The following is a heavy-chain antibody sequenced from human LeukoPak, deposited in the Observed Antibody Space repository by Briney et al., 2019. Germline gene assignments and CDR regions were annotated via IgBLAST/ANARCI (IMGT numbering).Heavy chain of an antibody. D-gene: IGHD6-19*01. Sequence: ASVKVSCKASGYTFTSYDINWVRQATGQGLEWMGWMNPNSGNTGYAQKFQGRVTMTRNTSISTAYMELSSLRSEGTAVYYCARGLPPPPWGAVAGIDDYWGQGALVTVSS. V-gene: IGHV1-8*01. CDR3: ARGLPPPPWGAVAGIDDY. J-gene: IGHJ4*02. CDR1: GYTFTSYD. CDR2: MNPNSGNT.